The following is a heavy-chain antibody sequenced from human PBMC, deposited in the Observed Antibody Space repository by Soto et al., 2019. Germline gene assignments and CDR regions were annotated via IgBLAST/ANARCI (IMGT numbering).Heavy chain of an antibody. D-gene: IGHD1-1*01. J-gene: IGHJ6*02. Sequence: GGSLRLSCAASGFTFRSYAMSWVRQAPGKGLEWVSGISGSGGSTYYADSVKGRFTISRDNSKNTLYLQMNSLRVEDTAVYYCAKGSGLEPNYYGMDVWGQGTTVTVSS. CDR3: AKGSGLEPNYYGMDV. CDR1: GFTFRSYA. CDR2: ISGSGGST. V-gene: IGHV3-23*01.